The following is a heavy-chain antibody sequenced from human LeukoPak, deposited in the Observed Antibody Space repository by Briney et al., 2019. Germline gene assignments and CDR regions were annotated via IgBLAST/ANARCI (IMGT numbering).Heavy chain of an antibody. CDR2: IYYSGST. Sequence: SETLSLTCTVSGGSISSYYWSWNRQPPGKGLEWMGYIYYSGSTNYNPSLKSRVTISVDTSKNQFSLKLTSVTAADTAVYYCASAVVGAHFDYWGRGTLDPVSS. D-gene: IGHD1-26*01. CDR3: ASAVVGAHFDY. J-gene: IGHJ4*01. V-gene: IGHV4-59*01. CDR1: GGSISSYY.